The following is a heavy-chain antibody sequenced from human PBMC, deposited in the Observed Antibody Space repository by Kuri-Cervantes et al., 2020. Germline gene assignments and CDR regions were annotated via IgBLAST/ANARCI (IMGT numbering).Heavy chain of an antibody. CDR3: ARNKKRSTTGTTPPGY. CDR2: IVVGSGNT. D-gene: IGHD1-1*01. V-gene: IGHV1-58*01. Sequence: SVKVSCKASGFTFTSSAVQWVRQARGQRLEWIGWIVVGSGNTNYAQKFQEGVTITRDMSTSTAYMELSSLRSEDTAVYYCARNKKRSTTGTTPPGYWGQGTLVTVSS. J-gene: IGHJ4*02. CDR1: GFTFTSSA.